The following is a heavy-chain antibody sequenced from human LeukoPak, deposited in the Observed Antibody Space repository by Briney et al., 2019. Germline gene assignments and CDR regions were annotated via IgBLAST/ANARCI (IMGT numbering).Heavy chain of an antibody. V-gene: IGHV3-48*02. CDR1: GFAFSTYT. CDR2: ISAGGGTI. Sequence: GGSLRLSCAASGFAFSTYTLNWVRQAPGKGLEWLSYISAGGGTIYYADSVKGRFTVSRDNAKNPLYLQMNSLRDEDTAVYYCARGSYFDYWGQGTLVTVSS. CDR3: ARGSYFDY. J-gene: IGHJ4*02.